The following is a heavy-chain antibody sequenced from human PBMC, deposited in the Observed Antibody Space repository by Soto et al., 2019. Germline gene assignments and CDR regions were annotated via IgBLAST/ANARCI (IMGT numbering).Heavy chain of an antibody. CDR1: GGSIGSGGYY. V-gene: IGHV4-31*03. Sequence: QVQLQESGPGLVKPSQTLSLTCTVSGGSIGSGGYYWSWIRQHPGKGLEWIGYIYNSGNTYYNPSLKRRLSISGDTSKNQFSLKLSSVTAADTAVYYCARVSYCGGDCFSGATNSFDIWGQGTMVTVSS. CDR3: ARVSYCGGDCFSGATNSFDI. D-gene: IGHD2-21*02. CDR2: IYNSGNT. J-gene: IGHJ3*02.